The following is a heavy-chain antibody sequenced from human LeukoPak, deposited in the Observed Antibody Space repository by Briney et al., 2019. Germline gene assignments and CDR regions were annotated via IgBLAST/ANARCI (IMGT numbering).Heavy chain of an antibody. CDR2: INPNSGGT. CDR3: ARDHCSANSCYEDYYNGVDV. J-gene: IGHJ6*02. D-gene: IGHD2-2*01. Sequence: ASVKVSCTASGYTFTDYYLQWVRQAPGQGLEWMGWINPNSGGTEYAQTFQGRVTMTRDMSISTAYMELSRLRSDATAVYYCARDHCSANSCYEDYYNGVDVWGQGTTVTVSS. CDR1: GYTFTDYY. V-gene: IGHV1-2*02.